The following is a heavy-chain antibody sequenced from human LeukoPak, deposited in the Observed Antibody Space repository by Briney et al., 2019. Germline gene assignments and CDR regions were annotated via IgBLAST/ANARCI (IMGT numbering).Heavy chain of an antibody. D-gene: IGHD6-13*01. CDR1: GGTFSSYA. CDR3: ARGNSSWYKPEQYYFDY. Sequence: SVKVSCKASGGTFSSYAISWVRQAPGQGLEWMGMIFPILAIENYGQKFQGRVTITADKSTSTTYMQLSSLRTEDTAVYYCARGNSSWYKPEQYYFDYWGQGTLVTVSS. V-gene: IGHV1-69*04. CDR2: IFPILAIE. J-gene: IGHJ4*02.